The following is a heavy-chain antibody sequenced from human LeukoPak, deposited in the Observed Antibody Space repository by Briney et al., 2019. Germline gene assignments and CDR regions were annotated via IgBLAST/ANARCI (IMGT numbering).Heavy chain of an antibody. CDR2: IYYRGST. CDR3: ARHGGEDYGDLMVFDY. J-gene: IGHJ4*02. D-gene: IGHD4-17*01. CDR1: GGSISSSSYY. V-gene: IGHV4-39*01. Sequence: SETLSLTCTVSGGSISSSSYYWGWIRQPPGKGLEWIGSIYYRGSTYYNPSLKSRVTISVDTSKSQFSLKLSSVTAADTAVYYCARHGGEDYGDLMVFDYWGQGTLVTVSS.